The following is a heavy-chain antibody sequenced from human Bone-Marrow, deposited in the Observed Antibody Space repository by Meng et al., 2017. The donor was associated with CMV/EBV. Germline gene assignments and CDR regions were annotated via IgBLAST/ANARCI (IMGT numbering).Heavy chain of an antibody. CDR2: IYYSGST. D-gene: IGHD3-10*01. CDR3: ARGGFGEFLSYYYGMDV. Sequence: GSLRLSCTVSGGSISSYYWSWIRQPPGKGLEWIGYIYYSGSTKYNPSLRSRVTILLDTSKEQFSLKLSSVTAADTAVYYCARGGFGEFLSYYYGMDVWGQGTTVTGYS. V-gene: IGHV4-59*01. J-gene: IGHJ6*01. CDR1: GGSISSYY.